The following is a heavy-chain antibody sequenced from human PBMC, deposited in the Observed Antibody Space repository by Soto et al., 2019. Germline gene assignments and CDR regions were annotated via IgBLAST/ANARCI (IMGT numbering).Heavy chain of an antibody. V-gene: IGHV3-30-3*01. J-gene: IGHJ4*02. Sequence: GGSLRLSCAASGFTFSNYTMHWVRQAPGKGLEWVAVISYDGSNKYYADSVKGRFTISRDNSKNTLYLQMNSLRAEDTAVYYCARVLYSSGWGNLDYLGQGTQVTVA. CDR3: ARVLYSSGWGNLDY. CDR2: ISYDGSNK. CDR1: GFTFSNYT. D-gene: IGHD6-19*01.